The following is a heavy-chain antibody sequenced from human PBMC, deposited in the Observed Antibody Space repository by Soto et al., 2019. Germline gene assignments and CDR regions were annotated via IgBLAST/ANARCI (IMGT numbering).Heavy chain of an antibody. CDR3: AKVPVLSYSSGRFYFDY. D-gene: IGHD6-19*01. J-gene: IGHJ4*02. CDR1: GFIFSSYA. CDR2: ISGSGGNT. Sequence: EVQLLESGGGLVQPGGSLRLFCAASGFIFSSYAMSWVRQAPGKGMEWVSGISGSGGNTYYADSVKGRFTISRDNSKNTLYLQMYSLRAEDTALYYCAKVPVLSYSSGRFYFDYWGQGTLVTVAS. V-gene: IGHV3-23*01.